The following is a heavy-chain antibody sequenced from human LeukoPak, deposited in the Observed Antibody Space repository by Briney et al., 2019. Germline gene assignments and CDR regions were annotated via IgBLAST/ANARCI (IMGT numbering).Heavy chain of an antibody. CDR1: GGSISSNW. V-gene: IGHV4-59*04. Sequence: ASGTLSLTCAVSGGSISSNWWSWVRQPPGKGLEWIGSIYSSGSTYYNASLQSRVTISIETSKNQIFLRLNSVTAADTAIYYCAKSGGYGLIDYWGQGTLVTVSS. J-gene: IGHJ4*02. CDR3: AKSGGYGLIDY. CDR2: IYSSGST. D-gene: IGHD1-26*01.